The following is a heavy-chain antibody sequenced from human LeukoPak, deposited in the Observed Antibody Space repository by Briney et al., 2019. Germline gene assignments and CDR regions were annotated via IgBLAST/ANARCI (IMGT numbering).Heavy chain of an antibody. V-gene: IGHV1-24*01. CDR1: GYTLTASS. D-gene: IGHD3-22*01. CDR3: ATVRYYDTPGDSDYFDY. CDR2: FDPDTVET. J-gene: IGHJ4*02. Sequence: ASVKVSCRVSGYTLTASSMHWVRQAPGKGLEWMGGFDPDTVETIYAQKFQGRVTMTEDTSTDTAYMDLSSLRSEDTAVYYCATVRYYDTPGDSDYFDYWGQGTLVTVSS.